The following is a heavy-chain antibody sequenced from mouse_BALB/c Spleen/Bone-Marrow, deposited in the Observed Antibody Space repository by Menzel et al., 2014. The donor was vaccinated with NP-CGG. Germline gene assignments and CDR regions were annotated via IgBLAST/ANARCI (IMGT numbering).Heavy chain of an antibody. D-gene: IGHD2-1*01. Sequence: VQLKQSGGGLVKPGGSLKLSCAASGFTFSSYTMSWVRQTPEKRLEWVATISSGGSYTYYPDSVKGRFTISRDNAKNTLYLQISSLKSEDTAMYYCTRDGKGNYDYAMDYWGQGTSVTVSS. CDR2: ISSGGSYT. J-gene: IGHJ4*01. CDR3: TRDGKGNYDYAMDY. V-gene: IGHV5-6-4*01. CDR1: GFTFSSYT.